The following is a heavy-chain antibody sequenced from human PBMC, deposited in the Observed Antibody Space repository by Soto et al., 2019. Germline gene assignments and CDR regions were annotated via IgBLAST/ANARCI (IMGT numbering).Heavy chain of an antibody. CDR3: ARPYGGKIGDAPDL. V-gene: IGHV3-23*01. D-gene: IGHD4-17*01. J-gene: IGHJ3*01. Sequence: GGSLRLSCVASGFTFSSYAMSWVRQVPGKGLEWVSTISDAAGSAYYVDSVKGRFTISRDNSKKTLYLQMNSLRAEDSAVYYCARPYGGKIGDAPDLWGPGTMAPV. CDR1: GFTFSSYA. CDR2: ISDAAGSA.